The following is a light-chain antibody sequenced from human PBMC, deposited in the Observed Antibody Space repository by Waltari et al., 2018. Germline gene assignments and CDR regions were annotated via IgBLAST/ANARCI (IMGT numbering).Light chain of an antibody. V-gene: IGKV1-9*01. J-gene: IGKJ3*01. CDR3: QQLNNSPFT. CDR1: QGISSY. Sequence: DIHLTQSPSSLSASVGDRVTITCRASQGISSYLAWYQQKPGKAPKLLIYAASTLQSGVPSRFSGSGSGTEFTLTISSLQPEDFATYFCQQLNNSPFTFGPGTKVDL. CDR2: AAS.